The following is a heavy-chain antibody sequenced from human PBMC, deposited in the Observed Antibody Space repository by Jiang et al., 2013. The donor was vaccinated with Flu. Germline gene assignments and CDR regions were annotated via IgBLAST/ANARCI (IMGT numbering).Heavy chain of an antibody. Sequence: VQLVESGGGLVQPGRSLRLSCAASGFTFDDYAMHWVRQAPGKGLEWVSGISWNSGSIGYADSVKGRFTISRDNAKNSLYLQMNSLRAEDTALYYCAKDGDSSGYYPDYWGQGTLVTVSS. CDR2: ISWNSGSI. CDR3: AKDGDSSGYYPDY. V-gene: IGHV3-9*01. D-gene: IGHD3-22*01. J-gene: IGHJ4*02. CDR1: GFTFDDYA.